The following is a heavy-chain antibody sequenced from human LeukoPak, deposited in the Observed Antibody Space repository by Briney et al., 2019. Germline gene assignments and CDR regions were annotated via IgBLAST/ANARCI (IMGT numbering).Heavy chain of an antibody. CDR3: ARYSSTWPYWYLDL. J-gene: IGHJ2*01. CDR2: ISHTGST. Sequence: SETLSLTCAVSGGSITNGGYSWSWIRQPPGKGLEWIGYISHTGSTYYKPSLKSRVTISVDRSKNQFSLKLTSETAADTAVYYCARYSSTWPYWYLDLWGRGTLVTVSS. V-gene: IGHV4-30-2*02. D-gene: IGHD6-13*01. CDR1: GGSITNGGYS.